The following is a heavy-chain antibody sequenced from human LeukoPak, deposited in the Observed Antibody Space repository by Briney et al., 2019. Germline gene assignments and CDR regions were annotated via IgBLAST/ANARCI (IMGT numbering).Heavy chain of an antibody. J-gene: IGHJ6*03. V-gene: IGHV3-30*02. CDR3: AKDPAINYYYMDV. Sequence: PGGSLRLSCAASGFTFSSYGMHWVRQAPGKGLEWVAFIRYDGSNKYYADSVKGRFTISRDNSKNTLYLQMNSLRAEDTAVYYCAKDPAINYYYMDVWGKGTTVTISS. CDR2: IRYDGSNK. CDR1: GFTFSSYG.